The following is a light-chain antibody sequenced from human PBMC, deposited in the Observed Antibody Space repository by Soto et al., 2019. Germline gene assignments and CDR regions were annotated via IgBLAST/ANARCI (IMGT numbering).Light chain of an antibody. CDR1: QSLLHSNGYTY. V-gene: IGKV2-28*01. Sequence: DIVMTQSPLSLPVTPGEPASISCRSSQSLLHSNGYTYLDWYLQKPGQSPQLLIYWGSNRASGVPDRFSGSGSGTDFTLKISGVEAEDVGVYYCIQALQTPLTFGPGTKVDI. CDR3: IQALQTPLT. J-gene: IGKJ3*01. CDR2: WGS.